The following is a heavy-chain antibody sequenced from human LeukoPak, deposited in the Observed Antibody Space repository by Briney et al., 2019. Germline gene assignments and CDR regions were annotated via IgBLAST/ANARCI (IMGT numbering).Heavy chain of an antibody. Sequence: RTGGSLRLSCAASGFPFDDYAMHWVGQAPGKGREWVSGIIWNSGRITYADSVKGRFTISRDNAKNSLYLQMNSLRAEDMALYYCARANCGGNCYIDYWGQGTLVTVSS. D-gene: IGHD2-21*01. J-gene: IGHJ4*02. CDR2: IIWNSGRI. CDR1: GFPFDDYA. CDR3: ARANCGGNCYIDY. V-gene: IGHV3-9*03.